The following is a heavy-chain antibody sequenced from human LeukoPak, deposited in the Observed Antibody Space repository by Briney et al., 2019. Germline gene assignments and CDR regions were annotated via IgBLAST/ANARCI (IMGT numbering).Heavy chain of an antibody. CDR2: ISGSGGST. CDR1: GFTFSSYA. D-gene: IGHD3-9*01. V-gene: IGHV3-23*01. CDR3: AKDQGAHYDILTGLFDY. J-gene: IGHJ4*02. Sequence: GSLRLSCAASGFTFSSYAMSWVRQAPGKGLEWVSAISGSGGSTYYADSVKGRFTISRDNSKNTLYLQMNSLRAEDTAVYYCAKDQGAHYDILTGLFDYWGQGTLVTVSS.